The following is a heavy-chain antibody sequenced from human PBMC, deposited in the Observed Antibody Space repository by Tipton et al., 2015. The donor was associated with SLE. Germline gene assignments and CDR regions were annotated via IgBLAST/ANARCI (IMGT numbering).Heavy chain of an antibody. D-gene: IGHD6-19*01. CDR1: GFTFSSYS. CDR3: ARDRQWLVRFDY. CDR2: ISSSSSYI. Sequence: SLRLSCAASGFTFSSYSMNWVRQAPGKGLEWVSSISSSSSYIYFADSVKGRFTISRANAKNSLYLQMNSLRAEDTAVYYCARDRQWLVRFDYWGQGTLVTVSS. V-gene: IGHV3-21*01. J-gene: IGHJ4*02.